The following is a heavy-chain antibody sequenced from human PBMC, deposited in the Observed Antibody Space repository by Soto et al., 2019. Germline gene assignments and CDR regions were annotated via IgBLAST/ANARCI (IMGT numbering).Heavy chain of an antibody. CDR1: GYSFAKYH. V-gene: IGHV1-2*02. D-gene: IGHD1-1*01. J-gene: IGHJ4*02. CDR3: ARVAGHKNARFDT. Sequence: ASVKVSCKASGYSFAKYHMHWVRQAPGQGLEWMGWINPGSGVTNQAQKFQGRVTMTRDTSITTTYMELNSLTSDDTAVYYCARVAGHKNARFDTWGQGALVTVSS. CDR2: INPGSGVT.